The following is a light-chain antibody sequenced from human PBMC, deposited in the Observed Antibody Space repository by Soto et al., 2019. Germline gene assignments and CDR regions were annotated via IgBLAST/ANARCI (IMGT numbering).Light chain of an antibody. Sequence: ELVMTQSPATLSLSPGERATLSGRASQSVYNNLAWYQQKPGQYPRLLIYGKSSRATGIPDRFSGSGSGTDFTLTIRRLDNEDLEAYYCQQYHSSPRTFGQGTTVDIK. CDR2: GKS. CDR3: QQYHSSPRT. CDR1: QSVYNN. V-gene: IGKV3-20*01. J-gene: IGKJ1*01.